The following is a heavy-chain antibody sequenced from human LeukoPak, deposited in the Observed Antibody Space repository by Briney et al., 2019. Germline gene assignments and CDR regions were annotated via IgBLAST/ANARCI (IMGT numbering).Heavy chain of an antibody. CDR1: GSTFTSYD. CDR2: MNPNSGNT. V-gene: IGHV1-8*01. J-gene: IGHJ4*02. D-gene: IGHD3-22*01. CDR3: ARMRRYYDSSGYYYVLYYFDY. Sequence: ASVKVSCKASGSTFTSYDINWVRQATGQGLEWMGWMNPNSGNTGYAQKFQGRVTMTRNTSISTAYMELSSLRSEDTAVYYCARMRRYYDSSGYYYVLYYFDYWGQGTLVTVSS.